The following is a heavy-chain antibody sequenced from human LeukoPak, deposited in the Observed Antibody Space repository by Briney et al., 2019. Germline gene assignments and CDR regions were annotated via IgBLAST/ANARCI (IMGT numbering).Heavy chain of an antibody. CDR1: GFTFSSYA. V-gene: IGHV3-23*01. Sequence: GGSLRLSCAASGFTFSSYAMSWGRQAPGKGLEWVSAISGSGGSTYYADSVKGRFTISRDNSKNTLYLQMNSLRAEDTAVYYCATQDYYDSSGYYYKAFDIWGQGTMVTVSS. D-gene: IGHD3-22*01. CDR2: ISGSGGST. CDR3: ATQDYYDSSGYYYKAFDI. J-gene: IGHJ3*02.